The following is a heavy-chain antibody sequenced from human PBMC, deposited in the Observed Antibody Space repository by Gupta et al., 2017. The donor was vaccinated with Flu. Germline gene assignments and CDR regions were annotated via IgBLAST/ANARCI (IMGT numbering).Heavy chain of an antibody. J-gene: IGHJ5*02. CDR2: ISSSGSTI. Sequence: VQLVESRGGLLKPGGPLRPSCPASGFTFSNYYMSWIRQAPGKGLEWVSYISSSGSTIYYADAVKGRFTISRDNDKNSLNLQMNSLRAEDTAVYYCERGNVDTATQGYNWFDPWGQGTLVTVSS. CDR1: GFTFSNYY. D-gene: IGHD5-18*01. V-gene: IGHV3-11*01. CDR3: ERGNVDTATQGYNWFDP.